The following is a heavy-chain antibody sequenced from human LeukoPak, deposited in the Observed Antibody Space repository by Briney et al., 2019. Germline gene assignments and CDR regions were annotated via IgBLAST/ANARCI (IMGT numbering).Heavy chain of an antibody. Sequence: ASVKVSCKASGYTFTGYYMHWVRQAPGQGLEWMGWINPNSGGTNYAQKFQGRVTMTRDTSISTAYMELSRLRSDDTAVYYCARESGKSGWYQKPADYWGQGTLVTVSS. CDR2: INPNSGGT. D-gene: IGHD6-19*01. V-gene: IGHV1-2*02. CDR3: ARESGKSGWYQKPADY. J-gene: IGHJ4*02. CDR1: GYTFTGYY.